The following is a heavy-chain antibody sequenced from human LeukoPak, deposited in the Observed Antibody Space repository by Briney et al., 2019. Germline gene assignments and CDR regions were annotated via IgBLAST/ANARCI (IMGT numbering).Heavy chain of an antibody. CDR1: GGTFSSYA. CDR2: IIPILGIA. D-gene: IGHD3-22*01. V-gene: IGHV1-69*04. CDR3: ATERSIGYYEGWDY. J-gene: IGHJ4*01. Sequence: SVKVSCKASGGTFSSYAISWVRQAPGQGLEWMGRIIPILGIANYAQKFQGRVTITADKSTSTAYMELSSLRSEDTAVYYCATERSIGYYEGWDYWGHGTLVTVSA.